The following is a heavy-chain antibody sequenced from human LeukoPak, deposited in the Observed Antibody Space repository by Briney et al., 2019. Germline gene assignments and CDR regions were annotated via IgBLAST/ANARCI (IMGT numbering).Heavy chain of an antibody. Sequence: ASVKVSCKASGYTFTSYAMNWVRQAPGQGLEWMGWINTNTGNPTYAQGFTGRFVFSLDTSVSTAYLQISSLKAEDTAVYYCARDGVPLLLWFGELFGNWFDPWGQGTLVTVSS. CDR2: INTNTGNP. J-gene: IGHJ5*02. D-gene: IGHD3-10*01. CDR3: ARDGVPLLLWFGELFGNWFDP. CDR1: GYTFTSYA. V-gene: IGHV7-4-1*02.